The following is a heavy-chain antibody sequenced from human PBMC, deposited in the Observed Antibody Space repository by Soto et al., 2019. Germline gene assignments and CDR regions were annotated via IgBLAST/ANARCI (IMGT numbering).Heavy chain of an antibody. J-gene: IGHJ6*03. Sequence: ASVKVSCKASGYTFTSYDINWVRQATGQGLEWMGWMNPNSGNTGYAQKFQGRVTMTRNTSISTAYMELSSLRSEDTAVYYCATKAYCGGDCYPYYYYFYMDVWGKGTTVTVSS. CDR1: GYTFTSYD. V-gene: IGHV1-8*01. D-gene: IGHD2-21*01. CDR2: MNPNSGNT. CDR3: ATKAYCGGDCYPYYYYFYMDV.